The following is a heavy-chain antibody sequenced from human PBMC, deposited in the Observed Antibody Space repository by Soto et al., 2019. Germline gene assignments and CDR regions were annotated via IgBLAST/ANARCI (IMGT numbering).Heavy chain of an antibody. J-gene: IGHJ4*02. V-gene: IGHV1-3*01. CDR1: GYTFTSYA. CDR3: ARDLDCISTSCYYYFDY. CDR2: INAGNGNT. D-gene: IGHD2-2*01. Sequence: GASVKVSCKASGYTFTSYAMHWVRQAPGQRLEWMGWINAGNGNTKYSQKFQGRVTITRDTSASTAYMELSSLRSEDTAVYYCARDLDCISTSCYYYFDYWGQGTLVTVSS.